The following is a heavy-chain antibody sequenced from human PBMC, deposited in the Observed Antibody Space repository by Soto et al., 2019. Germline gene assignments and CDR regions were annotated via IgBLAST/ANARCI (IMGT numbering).Heavy chain of an antibody. Sequence: SKTLSLTCTVSGGSISSGDYYWSWIRQPPGKGLEWIGYIYYSGSTYYNPSLKSQVTISVDTSKNQFSLKLSSVTAADTAVYYCDRDRRGSGSYYYYGMDVWGPRTTVTVS. V-gene: IGHV4-30-4*01. CDR3: DRDRRGSGSYYYYGMDV. D-gene: IGHD3-10*01. J-gene: IGHJ6*02. CDR1: GGSISSGDYY. CDR2: IYYSGST.